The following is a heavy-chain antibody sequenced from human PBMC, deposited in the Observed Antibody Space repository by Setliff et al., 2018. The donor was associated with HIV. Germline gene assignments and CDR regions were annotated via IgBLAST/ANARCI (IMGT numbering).Heavy chain of an antibody. CDR2: ISYGGRS. CDR3: ALLEVPLIEGISPAL. Sequence: SETLSLTCAVYNGSFSEYYWTWVRQPPGKELEWIGEISYGGRSTYNPSLKSRVAISVDTSKNQFSLKLNTVTAADTALYFCALLEVPLIEGISPALWGQGTLVTVS. CDR1: NGSFSEYY. V-gene: IGHV4-34*01. D-gene: IGHD3-22*01. J-gene: IGHJ4*02.